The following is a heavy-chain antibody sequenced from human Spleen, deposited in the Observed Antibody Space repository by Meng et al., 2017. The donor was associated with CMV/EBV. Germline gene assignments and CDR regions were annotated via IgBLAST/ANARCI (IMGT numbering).Heavy chain of an antibody. V-gene: IGHV1-69*10. J-gene: IGHJ5*02. CDR1: GGTFSSYA. D-gene: IGHD2-2*01. CDR3: ASVTYCSSTTCPPFP. Sequence: SVQVSCKASGGTFSSYAISWVRQAPAQGLEWMGGIIPILGIANYAQKFQGRVTITADKSTSTAYTELSSLRSEDTAVYYCASVTYCSSTTCPPFPWGQGTLVTVSS. CDR2: IIPILGIA.